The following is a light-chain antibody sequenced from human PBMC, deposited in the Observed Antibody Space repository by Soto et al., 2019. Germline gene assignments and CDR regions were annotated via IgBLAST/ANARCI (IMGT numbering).Light chain of an antibody. CDR1: SSDVGAYNY. V-gene: IGLV2-14*01. CDR3: SSYTSTSTLV. Sequence: QSALTQPASVSGSPGQSITISCTGTSSDVGAYNYVSWYQQRPGKVPKLMIYEVSNRPSGVSNRFSGSKSGNTASLTISGLQAEDEADYYCSSYTSTSTLVFGGGTKLTVL. CDR2: EVS. J-gene: IGLJ3*02.